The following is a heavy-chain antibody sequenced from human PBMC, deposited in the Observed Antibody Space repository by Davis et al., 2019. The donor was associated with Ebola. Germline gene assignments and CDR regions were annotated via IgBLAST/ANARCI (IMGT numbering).Heavy chain of an antibody. CDR3: ARVMTTVTTGWFDP. V-gene: IGHV3-48*04. Sequence: GGSLRLSCAASGFTFSSYSMNWVRQAPGKGLEWVSYISSSSSTIYYADSVKGRFTISRDNAKNSLYLQMNSLRAEDTAVYYCARVMTTVTTGWFDPWGQGTLVTVSS. J-gene: IGHJ5*02. D-gene: IGHD4-17*01. CDR1: GFTFSSYS. CDR2: ISSSSSTI.